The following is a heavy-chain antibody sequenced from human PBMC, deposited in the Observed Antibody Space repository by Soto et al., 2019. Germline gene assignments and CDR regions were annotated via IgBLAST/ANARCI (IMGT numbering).Heavy chain of an antibody. CDR3: ARDQDDSSGYYFAEYFQH. V-gene: IGHV1-18*01. D-gene: IGHD3-22*01. CDR2: IGAYNGNT. Sequence: ASVKVSCKASGYTFTSYGISWVRQAPGQGLEWMGWIGAYNGNTNYAQKLQGRVTMTTDTSTSTAYMELRSLRSDDTAVYYCARDQDDSSGYYFAEYFQHWGQGTLVTVSS. J-gene: IGHJ1*01. CDR1: GYTFTSYG.